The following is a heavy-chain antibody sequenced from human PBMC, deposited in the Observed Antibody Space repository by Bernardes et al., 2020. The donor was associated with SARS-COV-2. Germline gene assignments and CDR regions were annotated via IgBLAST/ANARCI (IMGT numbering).Heavy chain of an antibody. CDR1: GFTFNSFT. V-gene: IGHV3-21*06. D-gene: IGHD2-8*01. J-gene: IGHJ4*02. CDR3: ARENLVFCSNGVCYTKY. CDR2: ITSDSESI. Sequence: GGSLRLSCAASGFTFNSFTLTWVRQAPGKGLEWVSSITSDSESIYYADSVKGRFTISRDNAKNSLNLQMSSLRVEDTAVYYCARENLVFCSNGVCYTKYWGQGTLVTVSS.